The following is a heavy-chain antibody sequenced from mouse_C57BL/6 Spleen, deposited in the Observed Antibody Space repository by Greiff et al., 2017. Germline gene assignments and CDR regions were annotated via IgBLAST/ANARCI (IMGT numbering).Heavy chain of an antibody. D-gene: IGHD1-1*01. J-gene: IGHJ2*01. V-gene: IGHV5-9*01. CDR3: STLPLYYGSPFAY. CDR2: ISGGGGNP. Sequence: EVKLVESGGGLVKPGGSLKLSCAASGFTFSSYTMSWVRQTPEKRLEWVATISGGGGNPYYPDSVKGRFTISRNNAKNALFLQMSSLRSEDAALYYCSTLPLYYGSPFAYWGQGTTLTVSS. CDR1: GFTFSSYT.